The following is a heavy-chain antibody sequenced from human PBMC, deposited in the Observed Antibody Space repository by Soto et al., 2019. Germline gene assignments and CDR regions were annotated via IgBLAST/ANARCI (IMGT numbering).Heavy chain of an antibody. Sequence: EVQLVETGGGWIQPGGSLRLSCAASGFTVSSNYMSWVRQAPGKGLEWVSVIYSGGSTYYADSVKGRFTISRDNSKNTLYLQMNSLRAEDTAVYYCAGPSSGWSAPTGPGDFDLWGRGTLVTVSS. CDR2: IYSGGST. V-gene: IGHV3-53*02. J-gene: IGHJ2*01. D-gene: IGHD6-19*01. CDR1: GFTVSSNY. CDR3: AGPSSGWSAPTGPGDFDL.